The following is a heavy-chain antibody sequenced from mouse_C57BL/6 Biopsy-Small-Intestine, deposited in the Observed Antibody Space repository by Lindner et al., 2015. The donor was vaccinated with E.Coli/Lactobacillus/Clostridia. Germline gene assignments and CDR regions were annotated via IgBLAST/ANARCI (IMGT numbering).Heavy chain of an antibody. D-gene: IGHD2-1*01. J-gene: IGHJ2*01. V-gene: IGHV1-62-2*01. CDR1: GYIFTDYT. CDR3: ARHGEGIYYGNFFFDY. Sequence: VQLQESGPELVKPGASVNLSCKASGYIFTDYTIHWIKQRSGQGLEWIGWFYPGSDSIKYNEKFKDKATLTADKSSNTVYMELSRLTSEDSAVYFCARHGEGIYYGNFFFDYWGQGTTLTVSS. CDR2: FYPGSDSI.